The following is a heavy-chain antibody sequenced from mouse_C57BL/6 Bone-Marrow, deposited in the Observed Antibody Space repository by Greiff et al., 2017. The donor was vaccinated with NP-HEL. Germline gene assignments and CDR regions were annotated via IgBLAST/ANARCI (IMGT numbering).Heavy chain of an antibody. CDR1: FFPFLSSF. J-gene: IGHJ3*01. CDR2: IISFSSTI. D-gene: IGHD3-2*02. V-gene: IGHV5-17*01. Sequence: KLMESGGGLVTPRLPLPPPLSSSFFPFLSSFLPFFLPSPYNCLYWVSYIISFSSTIYYADTVKGRFTISRDNAKNTLFLQMTSLRSEDTAMYYCARRAQVPFAYWGQGTLVTVSA. CDR3: ARRAQVPFAY.